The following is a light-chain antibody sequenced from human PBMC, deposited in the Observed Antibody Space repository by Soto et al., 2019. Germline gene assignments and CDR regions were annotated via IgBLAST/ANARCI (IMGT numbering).Light chain of an antibody. CDR3: QQHNSPWT. V-gene: IGKV1-5*01. CDR1: QSISSW. CDR2: DAS. Sequence: DIQMTHSPSTLSASLGDIVTITSRASQSISSWLAWYQQKPGKAPKLLIYDASSLESGVPPRFIGSGSGTECTLTISTLQPDDFATYYCQQHNSPWTCGQGTKVEIK. J-gene: IGKJ1*01.